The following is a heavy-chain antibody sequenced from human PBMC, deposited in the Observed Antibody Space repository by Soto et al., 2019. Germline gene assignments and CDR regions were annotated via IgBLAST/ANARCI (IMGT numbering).Heavy chain of an antibody. CDR2: IYYSGST. V-gene: IGHV4-31*03. J-gene: IGHJ1*01. CDR1: GGSVSGGVYY. Sequence: QVQLQEPGPGLVKPSQTLSLTCTVSGGSVSGGVYYWNWIRQHPEKGLEWIGYIYYSGSTYYNPSLRSRVTISADTSKNQFSLKLSSVTVADTAVYYCARSSVAGAGYFQHWGQGTQVIVSS. CDR3: ARSSVAGAGYFQH. D-gene: IGHD6-19*01.